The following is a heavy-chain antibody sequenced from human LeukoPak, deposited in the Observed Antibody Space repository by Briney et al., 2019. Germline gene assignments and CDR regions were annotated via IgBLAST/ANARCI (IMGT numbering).Heavy chain of an antibody. Sequence: ASETLSLTCAVWGGSFSGYYWSWMRQPPGKGVEWIGEINHSGSTNYNPSLKSRVAISVDTSKNQFSLKLSAVTAADTALYYCARAKWLVRWFDPWGQGTLVTVSS. J-gene: IGHJ5*02. CDR2: INHSGST. D-gene: IGHD6-19*01. CDR1: GGSFSGYY. V-gene: IGHV4-34*01. CDR3: ARAKWLVRWFDP.